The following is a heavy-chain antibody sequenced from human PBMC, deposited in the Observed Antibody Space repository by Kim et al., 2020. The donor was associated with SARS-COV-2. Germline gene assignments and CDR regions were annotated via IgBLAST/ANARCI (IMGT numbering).Heavy chain of an antibody. CDR2: ISWNSGSI. V-gene: IGHV3-9*01. D-gene: IGHD3-22*01. J-gene: IGHJ4*02. CDR1: GFTFGDYA. Sequence: LSLTCAASGFTFGDYAMHWVRQVPGKGLEWVSGISWNSGSIGYADSVKGRFTISRDNAKSSLCLQMNSLRAEDTALYYCAKDFDSSGYRGYYFDYWGQGTLVTVSS. CDR3: AKDFDSSGYRGYYFDY.